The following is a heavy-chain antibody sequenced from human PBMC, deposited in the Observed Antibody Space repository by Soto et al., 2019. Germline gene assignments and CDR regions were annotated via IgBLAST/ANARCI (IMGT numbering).Heavy chain of an antibody. CDR3: ARDQPVYSYGYGLGY. V-gene: IGHV3-21*01. Sequence: EVQLVESGGGLVKPGVSLRLSCAASGFTFSSYSMNWVRQAPGKGLEWVSSISSSSSYIYYADSVKGRFTISRDNAKNTLSLHITSLRAEGTAVYYCARDQPVYSYGYGLGYWGQGTLVTVSS. CDR2: ISSSSSYI. CDR1: GFTFSSYS. J-gene: IGHJ4*02. D-gene: IGHD5-18*01.